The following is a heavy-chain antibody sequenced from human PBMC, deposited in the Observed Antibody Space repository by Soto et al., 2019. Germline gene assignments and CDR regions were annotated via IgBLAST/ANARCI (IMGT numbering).Heavy chain of an antibody. Sequence: QVQLVQSGAEVQKPGASVKVSCKTSGYTFTSFGISWVRQAPGQGLEWMAWISTYNDNTKFAKRLQGRVTLSTDTSTSTVYMELRSLRSDDTAVYYCARDRIVAVPAGHEVVDFWGQGTMVTVSS. CDR2: ISTYNDNT. CDR3: ARDRIVAVPAGHEVVDF. CDR1: GYTFTSFG. D-gene: IGHD2-2*01. V-gene: IGHV1-18*01. J-gene: IGHJ3*01.